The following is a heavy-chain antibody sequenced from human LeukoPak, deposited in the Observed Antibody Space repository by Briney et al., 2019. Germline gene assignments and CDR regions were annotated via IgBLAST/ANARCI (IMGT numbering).Heavy chain of an antibody. V-gene: IGHV1-69*04. J-gene: IGHJ6*03. CDR1: GYTFTSYG. D-gene: IGHD2-2*01. CDR2: IIPILGIA. CDR3: ATESIVVVPAALEYSSSSPWRYYMDV. Sequence: GASVKVSCKASGYTFTSYGISWVRQAPGQGLEWMGRIIPILGIANYAQKFQGRVTITADKSTSTAYMELSSLRSEDTAMYYCATESIVVVPAALEYSSSSPWRYYMDVWGKGTTVTVSS.